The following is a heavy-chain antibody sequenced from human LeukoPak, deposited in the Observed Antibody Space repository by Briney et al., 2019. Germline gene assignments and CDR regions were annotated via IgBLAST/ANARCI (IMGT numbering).Heavy chain of an antibody. CDR2: IYSDGST. V-gene: IGHV3-53*01. Sequence: GGSLRLSCAASGFTVSSNYMSWVRQAPGTGLEWVSEIYSDGSTYYAASVKGRSSISRDKSKNTVYLQMNSLRAEDTAVYYCARELRAHGVFDIWGQGTMVTVSS. CDR3: ARELRAHGVFDI. D-gene: IGHD2-15*01. CDR1: GFTVSSNY. J-gene: IGHJ3*02.